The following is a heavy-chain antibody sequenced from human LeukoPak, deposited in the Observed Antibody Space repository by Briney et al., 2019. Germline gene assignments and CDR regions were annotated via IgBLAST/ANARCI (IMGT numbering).Heavy chain of an antibody. CDR1: GGSIRSSYYY. V-gene: IGHV4-39*01. CDR2: IYDSGSA. D-gene: IGHD4-11*01. CDR3: ARRTTVTIPFGY. J-gene: IGHJ4*02. Sequence: SETPSLTCTVSGGSIRSSYYYWGWIRQPPGKGLEWIGSIYDSGSAYYNPSLKSRVTISVDTSKNQFSLKLNSVTAADTAVYYCARRTTVTIPFGYWGQGTLVTVSS.